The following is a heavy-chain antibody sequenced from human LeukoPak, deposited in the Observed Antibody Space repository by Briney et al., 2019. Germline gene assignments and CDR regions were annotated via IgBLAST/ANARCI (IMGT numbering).Heavy chain of an antibody. Sequence: GGSLRLSCAASGFTFSSYEMNWVRQAPGKGLEWVSYISSSGSTIYYADSVRGRFTISRDNAKNSLYLQLNSLRAEDTAVYYWAERGRTMIWGVWGKETTVTIS. D-gene: IGHD3-22*01. CDR3: AERGRTMIWGV. CDR1: GFTFSSYE. J-gene: IGHJ6*03. CDR2: ISSSGSTI. V-gene: IGHV3-48*03.